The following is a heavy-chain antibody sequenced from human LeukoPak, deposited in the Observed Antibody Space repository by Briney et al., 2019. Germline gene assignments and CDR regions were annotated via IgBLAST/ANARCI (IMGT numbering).Heavy chain of an antibody. CDR1: GFTFSSYA. D-gene: IGHD6-19*01. V-gene: IGHV3-23*01. CDR3: AKTEDWKGSGRYS. CDR2: ISGSGGSI. J-gene: IGHJ4*02. Sequence: GGALRLSCAASGFTFSSYAMSWVRQAPGKGLEWVSAISGSGGSIYYADSVKGRFTISRDNSKNTLYLQMNSLRAEDTAVYYCAKTEDWKGSGRYSWGQGTLVTVSS.